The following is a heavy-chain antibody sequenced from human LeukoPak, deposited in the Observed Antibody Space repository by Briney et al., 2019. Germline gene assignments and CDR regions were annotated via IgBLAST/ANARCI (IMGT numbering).Heavy chain of an antibody. CDR3: ARDRYGQRIFDY. CDR1: GASISSGDYY. CDR2: IYNTGST. V-gene: IGHV4-30-4*01. Sequence: PSETLSLTCTVSGASISSGDYYWGWIRQPPGKALEWIGYIYNTGSTGYNPSLKSRITMSIDTSKNQFSLRLNSVTAADTAIYYCARDRYGQRIFDYWGQGTLVTVST. D-gene: IGHD3-16*02. J-gene: IGHJ4*02.